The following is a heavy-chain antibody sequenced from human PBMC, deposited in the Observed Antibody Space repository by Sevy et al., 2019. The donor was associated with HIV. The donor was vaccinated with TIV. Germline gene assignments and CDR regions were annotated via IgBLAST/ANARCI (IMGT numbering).Heavy chain of an antibody. V-gene: IGHV3-7*01. D-gene: IGHD6-13*01. J-gene: IGHJ4*02. CDR2: IKQDGSVK. Sequence: GGSLRLSCVASGFTLNSYWMHRVRQAPGKGLEWVANIKQDGSVKYYVDSVKGRFTISRDNARNLLYLQMNSLRVEDTALYYCVRAIAADGSFWGQGTLVTVSS. CDR3: VRAIAADGSF. CDR1: GFTLNSYW.